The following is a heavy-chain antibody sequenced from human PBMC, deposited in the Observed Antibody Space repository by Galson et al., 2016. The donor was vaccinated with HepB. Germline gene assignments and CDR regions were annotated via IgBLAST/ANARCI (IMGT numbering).Heavy chain of an antibody. J-gene: IGHJ4*03. CDR1: GFTFSSYS. Sequence: LRLSCAASGFTFSSYSMNWVRQAPGKGLEWLSYISGSSITIYYADSVKGRFTISRDNAKNSLYLQMNSLRDEDTAVYYCARDQVGCSSANCFFDYWGHGTTVTVSS. D-gene: IGHD2-2*01. V-gene: IGHV3-48*02. CDR3: ARDQVGCSSANCFFDY. CDR2: ISGSSITI.